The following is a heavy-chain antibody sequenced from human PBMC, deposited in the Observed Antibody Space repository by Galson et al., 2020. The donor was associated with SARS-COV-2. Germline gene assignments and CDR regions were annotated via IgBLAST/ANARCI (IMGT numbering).Heavy chain of an antibody. CDR3: ARGDFWSGYYSDY. CDR2: ISSSGSTI. D-gene: IGHD3-3*01. CDR1: GFTFSDYY. V-gene: IGHV3-11*01. J-gene: IGHJ4*02. Sequence: GESLKISCAASGFTFSDYYMSWIRQAPGKGLEWVSYISSSGSTIYYADSVKGRFTISRDNAKNSLYLQMNSLRAEDTAVYYCARGDFWSGYYSDYWGQGTLVTVSS.